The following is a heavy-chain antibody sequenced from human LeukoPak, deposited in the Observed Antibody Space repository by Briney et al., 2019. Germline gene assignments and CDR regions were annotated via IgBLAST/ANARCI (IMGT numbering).Heavy chain of an antibody. V-gene: IGHV3-74*01. J-gene: IGHJ4*02. CDR2: INSDGSST. D-gene: IGHD1-26*01. CDR1: GFTFSSYW. CDR3: AKDWEYSGSYYFDY. Sequence: GGSLRLSCAASGFTFSSYWMHWVRQAPGKGLVWVSRINSDGSSTSYADSVKGRFTISRDNAKNTLCLQMNSLRAEDTAVYYCAKDWEYSGSYYFDYWGQGTLVTVSS.